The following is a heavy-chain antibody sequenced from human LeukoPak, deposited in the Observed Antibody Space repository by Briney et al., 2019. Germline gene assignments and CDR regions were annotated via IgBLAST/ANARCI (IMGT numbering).Heavy chain of an antibody. D-gene: IGHD2-2*01. CDR1: GGSISSGSYY. Sequence: PSQNLSLTCTVSGGSISSGSYYWSWIRQPAGKGLEWIGRIYTSGSTNYNPSLKSRVTISVDTSKNQFSLKLSSVTAADTAVYYCARARSDIVVVPAALAFDIWGQGTMVTVSS. J-gene: IGHJ3*02. CDR2: IYTSGST. CDR3: ARARSDIVVVPAALAFDI. V-gene: IGHV4-61*02.